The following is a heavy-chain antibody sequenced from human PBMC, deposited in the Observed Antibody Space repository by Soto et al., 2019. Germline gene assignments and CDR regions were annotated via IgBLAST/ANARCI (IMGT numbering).Heavy chain of an antibody. V-gene: IGHV4-30-2*05. CDR2: IYHSGST. D-gene: IGHD3-10*01. CDR3: ARERITMVRGVAGTGGMDV. J-gene: IGHJ6*02. CDR1: GGSISSGGYS. Sequence: PSETLSLTCAVSGGSISSGGYSWSWIRQPPGKGLEWIGYIYHSGSTYYNPSLKSRVTISVDTSKNQFSLKLSSVTAADTAVYYCARERITMVRGVAGTGGMDVWGQGTTVTVSS.